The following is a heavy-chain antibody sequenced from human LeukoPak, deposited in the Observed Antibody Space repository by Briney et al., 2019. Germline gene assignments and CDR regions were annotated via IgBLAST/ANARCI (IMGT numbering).Heavy chain of an antibody. CDR3: ATGYYYDSSGYDFDY. CDR2: IIPIFGTA. J-gene: IGHJ4*02. Sequence: GASVKVSCKASGGTFSSYATSWVRQAPGQGLEWMGGIIPIFGTANYAQKFQGRVTITTDESTSTAYMELSSLRSEDTAVYYCATGYYYDSSGYDFDYWGQGTLVTVSS. D-gene: IGHD3-22*01. CDR1: GGTFSSYA. V-gene: IGHV1-69*05.